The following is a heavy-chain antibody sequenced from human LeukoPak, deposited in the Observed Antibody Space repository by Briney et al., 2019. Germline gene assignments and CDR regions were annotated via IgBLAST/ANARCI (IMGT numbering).Heavy chain of an antibody. V-gene: IGHV3-21*01. D-gene: IGHD6-19*01. CDR1: GFSFNTYN. Sequence: GGSLRLSCAASGFSFNTYNMTWVRQAPGKGLGGVSSITSGSSYMYYGDSLKGRFTISRDNAKNSLYLQMKSLRAEDTAVYFCARGNFYTSDLDYWGQGTLVTVSS. J-gene: IGHJ4*02. CDR3: ARGNFYTSDLDY. CDR2: ITSGSSYM.